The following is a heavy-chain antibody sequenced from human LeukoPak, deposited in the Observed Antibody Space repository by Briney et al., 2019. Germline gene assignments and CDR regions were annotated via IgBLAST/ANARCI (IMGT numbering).Heavy chain of an antibody. J-gene: IGHJ6*04. D-gene: IGHD3-10*01. CDR1: GFTFSSYA. CDR2: ISGSGGST. Sequence: GGSLKLSCAASGFTFSSYAMSWVRQAPGKGLEWVSAISGSGGSTYYADSVKGRFTISRDNSKNTLYLQMNSLRAEDTAVYYCAKDTRTRRITMVRGVIPEYYYYGMDVWGKGTTVTVSS. CDR3: AKDTRTRRITMVRGVIPEYYYYGMDV. V-gene: IGHV3-23*01.